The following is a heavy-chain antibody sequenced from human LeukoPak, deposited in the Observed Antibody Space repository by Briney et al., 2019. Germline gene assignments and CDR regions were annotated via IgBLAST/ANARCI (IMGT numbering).Heavy chain of an antibody. V-gene: IGHV1-2*02. J-gene: IGHJ4*02. CDR3: ARGSVIVVVPAAIPDY. CDR1: GYTFTGYY. Sequence: GASVKVTCKASGYTFTGYYMHWVRQAPGQGLEWMGWINPNSGGTNYAQKFQGRVTMTRDTSISTAYMELSRLRSDDTAVYYCARGSVIVVVPAAIPDYWGQGTLVTVSS. D-gene: IGHD2-2*01. CDR2: INPNSGGT.